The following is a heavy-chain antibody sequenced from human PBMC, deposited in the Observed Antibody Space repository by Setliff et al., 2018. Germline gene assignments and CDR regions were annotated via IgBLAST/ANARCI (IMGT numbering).Heavy chain of an antibody. CDR3: ARGIEPLLPVPDY. CDR1: GGTFSSYA. CDR2: IIPILGIA. V-gene: IGHV1-69*10. J-gene: IGHJ4*02. Sequence: SVKVSCKASGGTFSSYAISWVRQAPGQGLEWMGGIIPILGIANYAQKFQGRVTITEDESTSTAYMELSSLRSEDTAVYYCARGIEPLLPVPDYWGQGTLVTVSS. D-gene: IGHD3-10*01.